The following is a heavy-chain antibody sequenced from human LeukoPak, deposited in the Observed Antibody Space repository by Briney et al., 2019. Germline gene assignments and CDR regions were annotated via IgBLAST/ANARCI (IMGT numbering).Heavy chain of an antibody. D-gene: IGHD6-19*01. CDR3: ARGDHIAVAGRDWFDP. CDR1: GYTFTSYD. V-gene: IGHV1-8*03. J-gene: IGHJ5*02. CDR2: MNPNSGDT. Sequence: ASVKLSCKASGYTFTSYDINWVRQANGQGLEWMGWMNPNSGDTGYAQKFQGRVTITRNTSISTAYMELSSLRSEDTAVYYCARGDHIAVAGRDWFDPWGQGTLVTVSS.